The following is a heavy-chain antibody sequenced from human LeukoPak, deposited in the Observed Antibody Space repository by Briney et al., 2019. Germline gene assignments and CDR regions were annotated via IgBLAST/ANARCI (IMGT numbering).Heavy chain of an antibody. J-gene: IGHJ4*02. CDR3: ARQTAMGRSGDY. Sequence: GESLKISCKASGYSFTSYWIGWVRQMPGKGLEWMGIIDPSNSETRYTPSFQGQVTISADKSLSTAYLQWNSLKASDTAMYYCARQTAMGRSGDYWGQGTLVTVSS. CDR1: GYSFTSYW. V-gene: IGHV5-51*01. D-gene: IGHD5-18*01. CDR2: IDPSNSET.